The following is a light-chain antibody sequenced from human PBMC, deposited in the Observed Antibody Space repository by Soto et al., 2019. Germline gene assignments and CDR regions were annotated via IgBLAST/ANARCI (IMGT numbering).Light chain of an antibody. CDR2: EGN. CDR1: SSDVGSYKL. J-gene: IGLJ2*01. V-gene: IGLV2-14*02. CDR3: RSYTGERTFVV. Sequence: QSALTQPASVSGSPGQSITISCTGSSSDVGSYKLVSWYQQYPGKAPKLMIFEGNKRPSGVSNRFSASKSGNTASLTISGLQSEDEADYYCRSYTGERTFVVFGGGTKLTVL.